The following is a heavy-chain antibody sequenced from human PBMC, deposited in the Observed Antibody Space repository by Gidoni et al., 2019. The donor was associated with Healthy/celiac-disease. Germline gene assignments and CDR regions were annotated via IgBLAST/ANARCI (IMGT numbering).Heavy chain of an antibody. D-gene: IGHD2-15*01. J-gene: IGHJ5*02. Sequence: QVQLQQWGAGLLKPSETLSLTCAVYGGSFSGYYWSWIRQPPGKGLEWIGEINHSGSTNYNPSLKSRVTISVDTSKNQFSLKLSSVTAADTAVYYCARGRLRVVVVAANNWFDPWGQGTLVTVSS. CDR2: INHSGST. CDR1: GGSFSGYY. CDR3: ARGRLRVVVVAANNWFDP. V-gene: IGHV4-34*01.